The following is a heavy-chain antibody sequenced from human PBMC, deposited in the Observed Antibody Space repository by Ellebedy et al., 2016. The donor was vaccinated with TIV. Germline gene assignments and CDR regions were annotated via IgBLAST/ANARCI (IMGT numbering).Heavy chain of an antibody. Sequence: PGGSLKLSCAASGFTFSSYAMSWVRQAPGKGLEWVSSISGSGDSTYYADSVKGRFTISRDKSQNTLYLQMNSLRAEDTAVCYCAKAYDSSGQTNWYFDLWGRGTLVTVSS. CDR3: AKAYDSSGQTNWYFDL. CDR2: ISGSGDST. J-gene: IGHJ2*01. CDR1: GFTFSSYA. V-gene: IGHV3-23*01. D-gene: IGHD3-22*01.